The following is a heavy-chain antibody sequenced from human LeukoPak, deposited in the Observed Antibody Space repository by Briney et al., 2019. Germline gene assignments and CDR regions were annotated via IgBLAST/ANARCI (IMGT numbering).Heavy chain of an antibody. V-gene: IGHV1-8*01. Sequence: GASVKVSCKASGYTFTSYDIDWVRQATGQGLEWMGWMNPNSGNTGYAQKFQGRVTMTRDTSITTAYMELSSLTSADTAVYYCTRAPIPGNYWGQGALVTVSS. D-gene: IGHD3-10*01. J-gene: IGHJ4*02. CDR2: MNPNSGNT. CDR3: TRAPIPGNY. CDR1: GYTFTSYD.